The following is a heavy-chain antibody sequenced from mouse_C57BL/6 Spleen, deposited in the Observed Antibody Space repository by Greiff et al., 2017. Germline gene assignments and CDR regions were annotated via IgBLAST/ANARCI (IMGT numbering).Heavy chain of an antibody. Sequence: QVTLKECGPGLLQPSQPLSLTCSFSGLSLSTLGMGVGWIRQPSGKGLEWLAHIWWDDDKYYTPALKSRLTISKDTSKNQVFLKIANVDTADTATYYCARMRGDDGYYGYCDVWGTGTTVTVSS. CDR1: GLSLSTLGMG. CDR3: ARMRGDDGYYGYCDV. CDR2: IWWDDDK. D-gene: IGHD2-3*01. J-gene: IGHJ1*03. V-gene: IGHV8-8*01.